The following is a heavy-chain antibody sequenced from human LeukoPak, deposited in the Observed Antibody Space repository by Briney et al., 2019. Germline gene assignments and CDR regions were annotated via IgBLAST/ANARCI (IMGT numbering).Heavy chain of an antibody. D-gene: IGHD5-18*01. J-gene: IGHJ3*02. V-gene: IGHV3-30-3*01. CDR3: ARGDGYSYVGDI. CDR1: GFTFSSYA. Sequence: GGSLRLSCAASGFTFSSYAMHWVRQAPGKGLEWVAVISYDGSNKYYADSVKGRFTISRDNSKNTLYLQMNSLRAEDTAVYYCARGDGYSYVGDIWGQGTMVTVSS. CDR2: ISYDGSNK.